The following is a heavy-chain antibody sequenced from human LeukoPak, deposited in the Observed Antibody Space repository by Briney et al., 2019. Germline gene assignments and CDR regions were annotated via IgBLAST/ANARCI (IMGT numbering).Heavy chain of an antibody. CDR1: GASFSGYY. CDR3: ARGPRDSSSWYLNY. CDR2: INHTGNT. D-gene: IGHD6-13*01. Sequence: AEPLSLTCDVYGASFSGYYWSWIRQPPGEGLEWMGEINHTGNTNYNPSLKSRVTISVDTSKNQFSLKLSSVTAADTAVYYCARGPRDSSSWYLNYWGQGTLVAVSS. J-gene: IGHJ4*02. V-gene: IGHV4-34*01.